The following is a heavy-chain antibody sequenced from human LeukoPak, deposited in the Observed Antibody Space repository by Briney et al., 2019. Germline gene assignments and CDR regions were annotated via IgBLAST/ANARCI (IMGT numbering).Heavy chain of an antibody. Sequence: PGGSLRLSCAASGFTFSDYYMSWIRQAPGKGLEWVSYISSSGSTIYYADSVKGRFTISRDNAKNSLYLQMNSLRAEDTAVYYCARSTGYDILTGYYNDAFDIWGQGTMVTVSS. J-gene: IGHJ3*02. CDR3: ARSTGYDILTGYYNDAFDI. CDR1: GFTFSDYY. CDR2: ISSSGSTI. V-gene: IGHV3-11*01. D-gene: IGHD3-9*01.